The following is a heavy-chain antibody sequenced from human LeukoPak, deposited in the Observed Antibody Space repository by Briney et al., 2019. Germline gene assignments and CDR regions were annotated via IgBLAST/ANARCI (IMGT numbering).Heavy chain of an antibody. V-gene: IGHV3-48*01. D-gene: IGHD3-16*01. J-gene: IGHJ4*02. CDR3: AREGITVSHDLDY. CDR2: ISSSSSTI. CDR1: GFTFSSYS. Sequence: GGSLRLSCAASGFTFSSYSMNWVRQAPGKGLEWVSSISSSSSTIYYADSVKGRFTISRDNAKNSLYLQMNSLRAEDTAVYYCAREGITVSHDLDYWGQGTLVTVSS.